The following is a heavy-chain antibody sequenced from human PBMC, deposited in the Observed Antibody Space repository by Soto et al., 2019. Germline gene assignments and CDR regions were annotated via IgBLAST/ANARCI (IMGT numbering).Heavy chain of an antibody. D-gene: IGHD3-22*01. CDR3: STDTHNDMIVVRLDG. Sequence: PGGSLRLSCAASGFSFTNAWINWVRQAPGKGLEWVGRIKSKTHGGTTDFAAPVKGRFAISRDDSKNIAYMQMNSLEIEDTAVYYCSTDTHNDMIVVRLDGWGHATRVTVSS. V-gene: IGHV3-15*07. CDR2: IKSKTHGGTT. J-gene: IGHJ5*01. CDR1: GFSFTNAW.